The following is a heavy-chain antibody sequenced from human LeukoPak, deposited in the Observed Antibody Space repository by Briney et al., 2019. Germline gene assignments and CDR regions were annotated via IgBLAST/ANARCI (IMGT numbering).Heavy chain of an antibody. D-gene: IGHD6-13*01. CDR2: IYYSGST. CDR3: ARGGIAAAYFQH. CDR1: GGSISSGDYY. V-gene: IGHV4-30-4*01. Sequence: PSQTLSLTCTVSGGSISSGDYYWSWIRQPPGKGLEWIGYIYYSGSTYYNPSLKSRVTISVDTSKNQFSLKLSSVTAADTAVYYCARGGIAAAYFQHWGQGTLVTVSS. J-gene: IGHJ1*01.